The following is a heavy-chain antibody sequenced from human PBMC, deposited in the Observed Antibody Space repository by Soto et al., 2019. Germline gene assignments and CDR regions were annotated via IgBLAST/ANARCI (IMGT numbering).Heavy chain of an antibody. CDR3: ARSLYSGSYTNWFDP. Sequence: KASETLSPTCPVSGGSISSYYWSWIRQPPGKGLEYIGYIYYSGSTNYNPLLKSRVTISVDTSKKQFPLKLSSVTAADTAGYYCARSLYSGSYTNWFDPWGQGTLVTVPS. CDR1: GGSISSYY. J-gene: IGHJ5*02. V-gene: IGHV4-59*01. D-gene: IGHD1-26*01. CDR2: IYYSGST.